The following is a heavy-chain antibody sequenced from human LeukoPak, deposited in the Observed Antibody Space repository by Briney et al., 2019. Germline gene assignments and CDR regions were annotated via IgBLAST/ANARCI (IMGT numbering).Heavy chain of an antibody. CDR2: ISGDGGST. CDR3: AKDPYYYDSSGHYYPDY. CDR1: GFTFDDYA. D-gene: IGHD3-22*01. J-gene: IGHJ4*02. V-gene: IGHV3-43*02. Sequence: VGSLRLSCAASGFTFDDYAMHWVRQAPGKGLEWVSLISGDGGSTYYADSVKGRFTISRDNSKNSLYLQMNSLRTEDTALYYCAKDPYYYDSSGHYYPDYWGQGTLVTVSS.